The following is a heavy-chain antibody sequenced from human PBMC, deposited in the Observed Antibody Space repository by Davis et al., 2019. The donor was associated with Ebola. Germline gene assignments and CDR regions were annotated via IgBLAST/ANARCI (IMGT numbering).Heavy chain of an antibody. CDR2: IRFDGSNK. J-gene: IGHJ4*02. V-gene: IGHV3-30*02. Sequence: GGSLRLSCEASGFTFISYGMHWVRQAPGKGLEWLAFIRFDGSNKIYADSVKGRLTISRDNSRNTLYLHINSLRAEDTAVYYCAKESDCSDTTCYTYFEYYLDYWGQGTLVTVSS. CDR1: GFTFISYG. D-gene: IGHD2-2*01. CDR3: AKESDCSDTTCYTYFEYYLDY.